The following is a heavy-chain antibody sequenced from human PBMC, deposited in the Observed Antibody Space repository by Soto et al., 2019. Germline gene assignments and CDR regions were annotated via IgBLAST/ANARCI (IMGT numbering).Heavy chain of an antibody. CDR3: ARGARGGCDL. CDR1: GFTFDYYW. V-gene: IGHV3-74*01. D-gene: IGHD3-16*01. CDR2: VHSGGTTT. J-gene: IGHJ3*01. Sequence: EVQLVESGGGLVQPGESLRLSCAASGFTFDYYWMHWVRQAPGKGLVWVSRVHSGGTTTTYADSVKGRFSISRDNARNTVSLQMSSLRAEDTAIYYCARGARGGCDLWGHGTMVTVSS.